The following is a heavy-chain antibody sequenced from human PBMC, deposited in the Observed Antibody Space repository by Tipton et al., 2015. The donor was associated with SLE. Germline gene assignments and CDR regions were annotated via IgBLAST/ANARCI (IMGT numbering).Heavy chain of an antibody. J-gene: IGHJ3*02. CDR3: ARGRDRDREDAFDI. V-gene: IGHV4-59*01. Sequence: TLSLTCTVSGGAISSYYWSWIRQPPGKGLEWSGYIYYSGSTNYNPSLKSRVTISVDTSKNQFSLKLSSVTAADTAVYYCARGRDRDREDAFDIWGQGTMVTVSS. D-gene: IGHD5-24*01. CDR2: IYYSGST. CDR1: GGAISSYY.